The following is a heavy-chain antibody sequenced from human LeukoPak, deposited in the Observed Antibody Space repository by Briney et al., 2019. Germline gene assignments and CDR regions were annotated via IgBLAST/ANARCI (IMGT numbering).Heavy chain of an antibody. J-gene: IGHJ3*02. CDR1: GLIFSTYS. CDR3: ARSDGFDI. CDR2: ISGSGTTI. V-gene: IGHV3-48*01. Sequence: GGSLRLSCGASGLIFSTYSMNWLRQAPGKGLEWVSYISGSGTTISYADSVKGRFTISRDNAEKSLYLQMSSLRAEDTAVYHCARSDGFDIWGQGTMVTVSS.